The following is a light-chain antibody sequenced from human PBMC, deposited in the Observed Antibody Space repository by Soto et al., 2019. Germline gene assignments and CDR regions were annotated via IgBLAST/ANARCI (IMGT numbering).Light chain of an antibody. J-gene: IGKJ2*01. Sequence: DNQMTQSPSSLSASVGDRVTITCRASQSITYWLAWYQQKPGRAPKLLIYDVFNLQSGVPSRFSGSGSGTEFTLTISSLQPDDSATYYCQQYHSFSFTFGQGTKVDIK. CDR1: QSITYW. CDR2: DVF. CDR3: QQYHSFSFT. V-gene: IGKV1-5*01.